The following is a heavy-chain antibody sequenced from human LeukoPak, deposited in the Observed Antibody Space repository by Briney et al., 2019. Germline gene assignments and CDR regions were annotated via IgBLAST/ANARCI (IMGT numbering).Heavy chain of an antibody. J-gene: IGHJ4*02. CDR2: IYYGENT. Sequence: SETLSLTCTVSGDSISSGPYYWGWIRQPPGKGLEGIGNIYYGENTYYNPSLKSRVTISVDTSKNQFSLKLSSVTAADTAVYYCARVSWFDELPNYWGQGTLVSDSS. V-gene: IGHV4-39*07. D-gene: IGHD3-10*01. CDR1: GDSISSGPYY. CDR3: ARVSWFDELPNY.